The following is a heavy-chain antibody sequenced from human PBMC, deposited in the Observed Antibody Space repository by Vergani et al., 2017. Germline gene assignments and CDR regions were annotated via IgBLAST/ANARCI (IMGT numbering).Heavy chain of an antibody. Sequence: QVQLVQSGAEVKKPGASVKVSCKASGYTFTSYDVNWVRQATGQGLEWMGWMNPNSANTGYAQKFQGRVTMTRNTSINTAYMELSSLKASDTAMYYCARHGSGGDYDYFDYWGQGTLVTVSS. J-gene: IGHJ4*02. CDR2: MNPNSANT. V-gene: IGHV1-8*01. CDR1: GYTFTSYD. D-gene: IGHD4-17*01. CDR3: ARHGSGGDYDYFDY.